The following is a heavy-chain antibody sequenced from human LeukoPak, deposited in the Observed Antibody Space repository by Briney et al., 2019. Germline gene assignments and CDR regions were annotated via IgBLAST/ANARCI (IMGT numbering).Heavy chain of an antibody. CDR3: ARERWGLYYMDV. D-gene: IGHD4-23*01. Sequence: SETLSLTCAVYGGSFSGYYWSWIRQPPGKGLEWIGEINHSGSTNYNPSLKSRVTISVDTSKNQFSLKLSSVTAADTAVYYCARERWGLYYMDVWGKGTTVTVSS. CDR2: INHSGST. J-gene: IGHJ6*03. CDR1: GGSFSGYY. V-gene: IGHV4-34*01.